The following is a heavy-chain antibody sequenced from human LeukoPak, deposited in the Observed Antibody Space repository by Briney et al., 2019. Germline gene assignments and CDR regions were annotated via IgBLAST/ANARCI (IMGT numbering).Heavy chain of an antibody. J-gene: IGHJ4*02. CDR2: INHSGST. CDR1: GGSFSGYY. CDR3: ARLGTATLDY. D-gene: IGHD2-21*02. V-gene: IGHV4-34*01. Sequence: SETLSLTCAVYGGSFSGYYWSWIRQPPGKGLEWIGEINHSGSTNYNPSLKSRVTISVDTSKNQFSLKLSSVTAADTAVYYCARLGTATLDYWGQGTLVTVSS.